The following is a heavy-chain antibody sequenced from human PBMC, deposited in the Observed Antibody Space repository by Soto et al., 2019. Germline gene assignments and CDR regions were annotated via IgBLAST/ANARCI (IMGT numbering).Heavy chain of an antibody. V-gene: IGHV3-74*01. Sequence: EVQLVESGGGLVQPGGSLRLSCAASGFTFSSYWMHWVRQAPGKGLVWVSRINSDGSSTSYADSVKGRFTISRDNAKNTLYLLMNSLRAEDTAVYYCARDLYVWGSYRYLGAADGGYDYWGQGTLVTVSS. CDR3: ARDLYVWGSYRYLGAADGGYDY. CDR1: GFTFSSYW. CDR2: INSDGSST. J-gene: IGHJ4*02. D-gene: IGHD3-16*02.